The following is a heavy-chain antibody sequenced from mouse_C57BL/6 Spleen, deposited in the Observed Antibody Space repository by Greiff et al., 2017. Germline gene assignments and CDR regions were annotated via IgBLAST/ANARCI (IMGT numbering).Heavy chain of an antibody. Sequence: EVQLVESGGDLVKPGGSLKLSCAASGFTFSSYGMSWVRQTPDKRLEWVATISSGGSYTYYPDSVKGRFTISRDNAKNTLYLQMSSLKSEDTAMYYCARHSDYYGSSPDYWGQGTTLTVSS. CDR2: ISSGGSYT. J-gene: IGHJ2*01. D-gene: IGHD1-1*01. CDR1: GFTFSSYG. V-gene: IGHV5-6*01. CDR3: ARHSDYYGSSPDY.